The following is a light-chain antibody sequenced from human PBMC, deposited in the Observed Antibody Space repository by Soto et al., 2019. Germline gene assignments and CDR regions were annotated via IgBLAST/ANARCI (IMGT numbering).Light chain of an antibody. J-gene: IGKJ2*01. CDR1: QSISSW. Sequence: DIHMTQSPSTLSASVGDRGTITCRASQSISSWLSWYQQKPGKAPKLLIYDASSLESGVPSRFSGSGSGTEFTRAISSLQPDDFVTYFCQQYNSYPYSFGQGSKLDIQ. V-gene: IGKV1-5*01. CDR2: DAS. CDR3: QQYNSYPYS.